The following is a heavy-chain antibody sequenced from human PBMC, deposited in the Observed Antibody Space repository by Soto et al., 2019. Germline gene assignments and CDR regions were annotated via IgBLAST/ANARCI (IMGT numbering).Heavy chain of an antibody. V-gene: IGHV3-23*01. D-gene: IGHD3-22*01. J-gene: IGHJ4*02. CDR1: GFTFSDFA. CDR2: ITANGRST. Sequence: GGSLRLSCAASGFTFSDFAMSWVRQAPGKGLEWVSAITANGRSTYSADSVKGRFTISRDSSKNTLYLQMISLRAEDTAVYYCAKRNAYDDSGSHVGYFDSWGQGTLVTVSS. CDR3: AKRNAYDDSGSHVGYFDS.